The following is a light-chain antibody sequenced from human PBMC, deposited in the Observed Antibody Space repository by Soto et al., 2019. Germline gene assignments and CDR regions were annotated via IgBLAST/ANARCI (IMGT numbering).Light chain of an antibody. J-gene: IGLJ1*01. CDR2: DVT. Sequence: QSALTQPASVSGSPGQSITISCTGTSSDVGEYDSVSWYQQRPGKAPQRMISDVTSRPSGISNRFSGSKSGNTASLTISGLQTEDEADYYCSSYTATSTQVFGTGTKLTVL. V-gene: IGLV2-14*01. CDR1: SSDVGEYDS. CDR3: SSYTATSTQV.